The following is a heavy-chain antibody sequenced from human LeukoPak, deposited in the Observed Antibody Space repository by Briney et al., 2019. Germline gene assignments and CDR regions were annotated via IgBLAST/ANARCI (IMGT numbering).Heavy chain of an antibody. J-gene: IGHJ3*02. Sequence: SGPTLVNPTQTLTLTCTFSGTSLTPIGVGVGWIRQPPGKALECLALIYWDDDKRYSPSLESRLTITKDTSKNQVVLTMTNMDPVDTATYYCVHRYNLDAFDMWGQGTMVTVSS. D-gene: IGHD1-14*01. CDR3: VHRYNLDAFDM. CDR2: IYWDDDK. V-gene: IGHV2-5*02. CDR1: GTSLTPIGVG.